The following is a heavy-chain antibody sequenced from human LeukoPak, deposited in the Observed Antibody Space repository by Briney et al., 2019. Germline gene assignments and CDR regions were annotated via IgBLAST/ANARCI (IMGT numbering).Heavy chain of an antibody. J-gene: IGHJ4*02. V-gene: IGHV4-39*01. Sequence: PSETLSLTCTVSGGSITRSSYWWGWFRQPPGQGLEWIGSIYYIGTTSYSGTTSYAPSLKSRVTISVDTSREQLSLKLNSVTAADTAIYYCARLRGTDYSIDYWGQGRLVSVSS. CDR2: IYYIGTT. D-gene: IGHD4-11*01. CDR3: ARLRGTDYSIDY. CDR1: GGSITRSSYW.